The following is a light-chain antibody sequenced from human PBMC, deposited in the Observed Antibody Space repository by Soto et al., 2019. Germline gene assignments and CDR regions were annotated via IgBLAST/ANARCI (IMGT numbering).Light chain of an antibody. J-gene: IGLJ1*01. CDR3: AAWDGSLNGHV. CDR1: SSNIGSNT. V-gene: IGLV1-44*01. CDR2: SNN. Sequence: QSVLTQPPSASGTPGQRVTISCSGSSSNIGSNTVNWYQQLPGTAPKLLIYSNNQRTSGVPDRFSGSKSGTSASLAISGLQSEDEADYYCAAWDGSLNGHVFGTGTKVTVL.